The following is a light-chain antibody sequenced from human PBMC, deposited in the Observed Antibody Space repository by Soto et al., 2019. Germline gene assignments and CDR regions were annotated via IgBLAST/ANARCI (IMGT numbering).Light chain of an antibody. V-gene: IGLV1-40*01. J-gene: IGLJ3*02. CDR2: GNS. Sequence: QLVLTQPPSVSGAPGQRVTMSCTGSSSNIGAGFDVHWYQQLPGTAPKLLIHGNSNRPSGVPDRFSGFKSGTSASLAITGLQAEDEADYYCQSFDSSLSDVLFGGGTKLTGL. CDR3: QSFDSSLSDVL. CDR1: SSNIGAGFD.